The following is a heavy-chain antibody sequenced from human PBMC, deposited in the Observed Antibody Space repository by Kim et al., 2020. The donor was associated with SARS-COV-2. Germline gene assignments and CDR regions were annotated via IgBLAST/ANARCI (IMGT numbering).Heavy chain of an antibody. CDR2: IYHSGST. D-gene: IGHD2-2*01. Sequence: SETLSLTCTVSGYSISSGYYWGWIRQPPGKGLEWIGSIYHSGSTYYNPSLKSRVTISVDTSKNQFSLKLSSVTAADTAVYYCARFKYQLSYNWFDPWGQGTLVTVSS. J-gene: IGHJ5*02. CDR1: GYSISSGYY. V-gene: IGHV4-38-2*02. CDR3: ARFKYQLSYNWFDP.